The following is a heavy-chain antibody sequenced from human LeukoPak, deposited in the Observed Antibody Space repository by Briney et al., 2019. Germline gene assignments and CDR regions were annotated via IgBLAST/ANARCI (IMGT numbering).Heavy chain of an antibody. CDR1: GYTFSNYG. CDR2: ISAYTGNT. J-gene: IGHJ4*02. CDR3: ARDEFDFGAYYFDY. Sequence: GASVNVSCKASGYTFSNYGLSWVRQAPGHGLAWMGWISAYTGNTNYAQKFQGRVTLTTDTSTTTAYMDLRSLRSDDTAVYYCARDEFDFGAYYFDYWGQGTLVTVSS. V-gene: IGHV1-18*01. D-gene: IGHD4-17*01.